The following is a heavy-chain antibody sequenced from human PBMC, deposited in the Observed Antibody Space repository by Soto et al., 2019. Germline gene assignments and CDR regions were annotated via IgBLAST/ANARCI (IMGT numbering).Heavy chain of an antibody. Sequence: PSETLSLTCTVSGGSISSGDYYWSWIRQPPGKGLEWIGYIYYSGSTYYNPSLKSRVTISVDTSKNQFSLKLSSVTAADTAVYYCAGGETVTRIDYWGQGTLVTVSS. CDR2: IYYSGST. CDR3: AGGETVTRIDY. J-gene: IGHJ4*02. D-gene: IGHD4-17*01. V-gene: IGHV4-30-4*01. CDR1: GGSISSGDYY.